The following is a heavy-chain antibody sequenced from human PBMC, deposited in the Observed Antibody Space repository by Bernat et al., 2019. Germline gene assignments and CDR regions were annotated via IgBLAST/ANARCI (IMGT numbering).Heavy chain of an antibody. CDR3: ARHETNYYGSGQPFDF. V-gene: IGHV4-39*01. Sequence: QLQVQMSGPGLVKPSETLSLTCTLSGDSVTSFYWAWIRQPPGKGLEWIGSVRYSGSANYNPSLVSRVTLSVDTSKSQFSLTLNSATAADTAVYFCARHETNYYGSGQPFDFLGQGTLVTVSS. CDR2: VRYSGSA. J-gene: IGHJ4*02. CDR1: GDSVTSFY. D-gene: IGHD3-10*01.